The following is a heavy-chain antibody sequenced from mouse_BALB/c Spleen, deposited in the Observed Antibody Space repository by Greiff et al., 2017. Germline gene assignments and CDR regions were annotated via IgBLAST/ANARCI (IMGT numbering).Heavy chain of an antibody. J-gene: IGHJ3*01. CDR1: GYAFTNYL. CDR3: ARFEYDPAWFAY. D-gene: IGHD2-14*01. CDR2: INPGSGGT. V-gene: IGHV1-54*01. Sequence: VQLQQSGAELVRPGTSVKVSCKASGYAFTNYLIEWVKQRPGQGLEWIGVINPGSGGTNYNEKFKGKATLTADKSSSTAYMQLSSLTSDDSAVYFCARFEYDPAWFAYWGQGTLVTVSA.